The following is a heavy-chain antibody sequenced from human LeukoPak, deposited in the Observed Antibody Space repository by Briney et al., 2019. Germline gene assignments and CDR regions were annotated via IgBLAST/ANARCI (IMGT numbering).Heavy chain of an antibody. CDR3: AGLYGGNSYYFDY. Sequence: SETLSLTCTVSGGSISSHYWSCIRQPPGKGREWSGYIYDSGSTNYNPSLKSRVTISVDTSKNQFSLKLSSVTAADTAVYYCAGLYGGNSYYFDYCGQGPLVRVSS. V-gene: IGHV4-59*11. J-gene: IGHJ4*02. CDR1: GGSISSHY. D-gene: IGHD4-23*01. CDR2: IYDSGST.